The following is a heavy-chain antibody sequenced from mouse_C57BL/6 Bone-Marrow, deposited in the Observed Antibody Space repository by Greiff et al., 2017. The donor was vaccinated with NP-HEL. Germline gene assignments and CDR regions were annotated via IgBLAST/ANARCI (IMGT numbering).Heavy chain of an antibody. CDR3: ASIYYGYDGFAY. Sequence: EVKVVESVAELVRPGASVKLSCTASGFNIKNTYMHWVKQRPEQGLEWIGRIDPANGNTKYAPKFQGKATITADTSSNTAYLQLSSLTSEDTAIYYCASIYYGYDGFAYWGQGTLVTVSA. CDR1: GFNIKNTY. V-gene: IGHV14-3*01. CDR2: IDPANGNT. J-gene: IGHJ3*01. D-gene: IGHD2-2*01.